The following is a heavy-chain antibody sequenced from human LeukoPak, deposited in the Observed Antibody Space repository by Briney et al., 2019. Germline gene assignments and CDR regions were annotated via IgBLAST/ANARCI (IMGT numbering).Heavy chain of an antibody. V-gene: IGHV3-23*01. D-gene: IGHD3-22*01. CDR3: AKDLEYYDSSGYYPY. CDR2: ISGSGGST. Sequence: GGSLRLSCAAPGFTFSSYAMSWVRQAPGKGLEWVSAISGSGGSTYYADSVKGRFTISRDNSKNTLYLQMNSLRAEDTAVYYCAKDLEYYDSSGYYPYWGQGTLVTVSS. CDR1: GFTFSSYA. J-gene: IGHJ4*02.